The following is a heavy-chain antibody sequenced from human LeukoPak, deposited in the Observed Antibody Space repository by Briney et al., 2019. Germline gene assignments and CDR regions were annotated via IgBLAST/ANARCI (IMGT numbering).Heavy chain of an antibody. CDR3: AIPSARVSISDIVVVVAAKVPRYFDL. Sequence: SVKVSCKASGGTFISYAISWVRQAPGQGLEWMGGIIPIFGTANYAQKFQGRVTITADGDTSTAYMELSRLRYEDTAVYYCAIPSARVSISDIVVVVAAKVPRYFDLWGRGTLVTVSS. J-gene: IGHJ2*01. D-gene: IGHD2-15*01. V-gene: IGHV1-69*13. CDR2: IIPIFGTA. CDR1: GGTFISYA.